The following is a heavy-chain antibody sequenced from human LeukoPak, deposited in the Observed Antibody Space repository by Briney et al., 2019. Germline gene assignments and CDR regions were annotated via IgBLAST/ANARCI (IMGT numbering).Heavy chain of an antibody. D-gene: IGHD3-10*01. V-gene: IGHV1-18*01. CDR2: VSSYNGNT. Sequence: ASVNVSCKTSGYTFTTYGITWVRQAPGQGLAWMGWVSSYNGNTNYAQKLQGRVTMTTDTSTSTAYMELRSLRSDDTAVYYCARDSQDLYSNDAFDIWGQGTMVTVSS. CDR3: ARDSQDLYSNDAFDI. CDR1: GYTFTTYG. J-gene: IGHJ3*02.